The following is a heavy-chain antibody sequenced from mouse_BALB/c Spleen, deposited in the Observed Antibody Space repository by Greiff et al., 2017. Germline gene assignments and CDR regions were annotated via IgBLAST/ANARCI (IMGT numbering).Heavy chain of an antibody. CDR1: GYTFTSYW. CDR2: IYPGDGDT. D-gene: IGHD1-2*01. V-gene: IGHV1-87*01. Sequence: QVQLKQSGAELARPGASVKLSCKASGYTFTSYWMQWVKQRPGQGLEWIGAIYPGDGDTRYTQKFKGKATLTADKSSSTAYMQLSSLASEDSAVYYCARWITTAVAMDDWGQGTSVTVSS. CDR3: ARWITTAVAMDD. J-gene: IGHJ4*01.